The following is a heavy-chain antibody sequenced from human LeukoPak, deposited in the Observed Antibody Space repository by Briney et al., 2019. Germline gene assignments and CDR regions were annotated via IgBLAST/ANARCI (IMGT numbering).Heavy chain of an antibody. V-gene: IGHV4-59*01. J-gene: IGHJ3*02. Sequence: SETLSLTCTVSGGSINTYYWSWIRQPPGKGLEYIGYIYYSGSTNYNPSLKSRVTISVDTSKNQFSLKLSSVTTADTAVYYCARVLPGTYYMGAFDIWGQGTMVTVSS. CDR2: IYYSGST. CDR3: ARVLPGTYYMGAFDI. D-gene: IGHD3-10*01. CDR1: GGSINTYY.